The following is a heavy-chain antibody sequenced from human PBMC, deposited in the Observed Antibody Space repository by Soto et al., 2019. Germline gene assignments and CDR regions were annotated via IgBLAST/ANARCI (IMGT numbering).Heavy chain of an antibody. CDR2: IYHSRST. CDR1: GGSISSGGYS. J-gene: IGHJ4*02. D-gene: IGHD5-18*01. Sequence: PSETLSLTCVVSGGSISSGGYSWSWIRQPPGKGLEWIGYIYHSRSTYYNPSLKSRVTISVDRSKNQFSLKLSSVTAADTAVYYCARDRERGYSYGYFDYWGQGTLVTVSS. V-gene: IGHV4-30-2*01. CDR3: ARDRERGYSYGYFDY.